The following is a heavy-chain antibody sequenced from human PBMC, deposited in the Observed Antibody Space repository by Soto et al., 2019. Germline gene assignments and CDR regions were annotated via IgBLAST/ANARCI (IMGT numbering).Heavy chain of an antibody. Sequence: SETLSLTCTVSGGSVTNNYWTWIRQPAGKGLEWIGRMYISGTTDYNPSLRGRATMSVDTSKNQFSLTLTSVTAADTAVYYCARERAAPSWIDPWGRGTLVT. V-gene: IGHV4-4*07. D-gene: IGHD6-6*01. CDR3: ARERAAPSWIDP. CDR1: GGSVTNNY. J-gene: IGHJ5*02. CDR2: MYISGTT.